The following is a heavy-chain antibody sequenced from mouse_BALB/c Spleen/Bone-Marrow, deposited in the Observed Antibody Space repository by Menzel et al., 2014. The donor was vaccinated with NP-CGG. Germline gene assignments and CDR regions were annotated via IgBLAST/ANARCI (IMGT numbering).Heavy chain of an antibody. Sequence: EVQLQQSGAELVKPGASVKLSCTASGFNIKDAYMYWVKQRPEQGLEWIGRIDPANGNTKYDPKFQDKATITADTSSNTAYLQLSSLTSEDTAVYYCVRYYYGSSLFAYWGQGTLVTVSA. CDR1: GFNIKDAY. V-gene: IGHV14-3*02. CDR3: VRYYYGSSLFAY. J-gene: IGHJ3*01. CDR2: IDPANGNT. D-gene: IGHD1-1*01.